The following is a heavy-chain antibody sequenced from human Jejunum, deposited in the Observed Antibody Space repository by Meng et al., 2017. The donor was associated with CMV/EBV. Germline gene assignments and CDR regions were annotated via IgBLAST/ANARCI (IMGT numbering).Heavy chain of an antibody. Sequence: FNVSSYAMHRVRQAPGKGLEYVSAISSNGGSTYYADSVKGRFTTSRDNSKNTLHLQMDSLRAEDMAVYYCAARYCSSGSCYGYFDYWGQGTLVTVSS. CDR2: ISSNGGST. V-gene: IGHV3-64*02. CDR1: FNVSSYA. D-gene: IGHD2-15*01. CDR3: AARYCSSGSCYGYFDY. J-gene: IGHJ4*02.